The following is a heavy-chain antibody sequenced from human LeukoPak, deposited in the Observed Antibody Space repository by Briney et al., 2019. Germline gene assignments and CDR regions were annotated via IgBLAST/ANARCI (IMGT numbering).Heavy chain of an antibody. CDR2: ISSSSSYI. D-gene: IGHD6-13*01. J-gene: IGHJ1*01. V-gene: IGHV3-21*01. Sequence: PGGSLRLSCAASGFTFSSYSMNWVRQAPGKGLEWVSSISSSSSYIYYADSVKGRFTISRDNAKNSLYLQMNSLRAEDTAVYYCGRDSIAAAGHAEYFQHWGQGTLVTVSS. CDR3: GRDSIAAAGHAEYFQH. CDR1: GFTFSSYS.